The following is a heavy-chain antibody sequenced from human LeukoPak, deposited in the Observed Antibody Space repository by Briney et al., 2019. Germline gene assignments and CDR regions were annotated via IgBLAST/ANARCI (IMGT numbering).Heavy chain of an antibody. Sequence: PGGSLRLACSASGFVFGNFAMSWVRQTPGKGLQWVSVISGSGRTTEYADSVKGRFTISRDNSKNTLSLQMNSLRVEDTAIYYCAKNVVVKRYIDYWGQGTLVTVSS. J-gene: IGHJ4*02. CDR2: ISGSGRTT. D-gene: IGHD2-15*01. CDR3: AKNVVVKRYIDY. CDR1: GFVFGNFA. V-gene: IGHV3-23*01.